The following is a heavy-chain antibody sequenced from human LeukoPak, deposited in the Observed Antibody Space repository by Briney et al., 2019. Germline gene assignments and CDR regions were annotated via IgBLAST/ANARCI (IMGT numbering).Heavy chain of an antibody. CDR1: GDFITDNNYY. Sequence: SETLSLTCSVSGDFITDNNYYWGWIRQPPGKGLEWIGRIYTSGSTNYNPSLKSRVTMSVDTSKNQFSLKLSSVTAADTAVYYCARDLFYDSSGYYYVFDPWGQGTLVTVSS. CDR3: ARDLFYDSSGYYYVFDP. J-gene: IGHJ5*02. D-gene: IGHD3-22*01. CDR2: IYTSGST. V-gene: IGHV4-39*07.